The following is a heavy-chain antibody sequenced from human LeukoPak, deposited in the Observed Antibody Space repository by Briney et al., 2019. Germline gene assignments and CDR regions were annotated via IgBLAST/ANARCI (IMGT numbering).Heavy chain of an antibody. Sequence: GGSLRLSCVASEPTFRNAFINWVRQAPGKGLEWVGRIESKVDGGTTDYPAPLKGRFTISRDDSENTLYLQMNSVKTEDTGLYYCTTSPGITVLGVVTDYWGQGALVIVSS. J-gene: IGHJ4*02. CDR3: TTSPGITVLGVVTDY. CDR2: IESKVDGGTT. V-gene: IGHV3-15*04. CDR1: EPTFRNAF. D-gene: IGHD3-3*01.